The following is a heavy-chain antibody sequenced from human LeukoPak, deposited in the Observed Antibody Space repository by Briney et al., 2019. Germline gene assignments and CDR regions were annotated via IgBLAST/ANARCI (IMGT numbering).Heavy chain of an antibody. CDR2: IKQDGSEK. CDR1: GFTFSNNA. V-gene: IGHV3-7*01. Sequence: GGSLRLSCAASGFTFSNNAMSWVRQAPGKGLEWVANIKQDGSEKYYVDSVKGRFTISRDNAKNSLYLQMNSLRAEDTAVYYCARDQSYDSSGYSFDYWGQGTLVTVSS. D-gene: IGHD3-22*01. J-gene: IGHJ4*02. CDR3: ARDQSYDSSGYSFDY.